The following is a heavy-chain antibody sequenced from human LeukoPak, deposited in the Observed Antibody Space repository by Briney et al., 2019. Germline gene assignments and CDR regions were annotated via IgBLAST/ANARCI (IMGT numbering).Heavy chain of an antibody. Sequence: ASVKLSCKISGHALSDLSVHWVRQAPGRGPEWMGGFDPEVGDKMHAQKFQGRVTMTEDTSTDTAYMELNSLRSEDTAVYYCATDSDPWGPAAGTIDYWGQGTLVTVSS. CDR1: GHALSDLS. CDR3: ATDSDPWGPAAGTIDY. V-gene: IGHV1-24*01. CDR2: FDPEVGDK. J-gene: IGHJ4*02. D-gene: IGHD6-13*01.